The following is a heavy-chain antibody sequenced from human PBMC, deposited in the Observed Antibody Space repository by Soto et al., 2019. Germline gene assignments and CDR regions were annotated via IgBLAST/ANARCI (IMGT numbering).Heavy chain of an antibody. CDR2: ISNSSGST. CDR3: AKDQMTSRVGYMDV. J-gene: IGHJ6*03. CDR1: GFTFSSYA. V-gene: IGHV3-23*01. Sequence: GGSLRLSCAASGFTFSSYAMSWVRQAPGKGLEWVSGISNSSGSTYYADSVKGRFTISRDNSKNTLYLQMNSLRAEDTAIYYCAKDQMTSRVGYMDVWGKGTTVTVSS. D-gene: IGHD1-26*01.